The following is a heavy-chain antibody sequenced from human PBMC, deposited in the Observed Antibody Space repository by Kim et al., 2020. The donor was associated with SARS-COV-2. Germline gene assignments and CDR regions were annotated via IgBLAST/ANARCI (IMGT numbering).Heavy chain of an antibody. CDR2: INHSGST. J-gene: IGHJ3*02. D-gene: IGHD6-13*01. CDR1: GGSFSGYY. Sequence: SETLSLTCAVYGGSFSGYYWSWIRQPPGKGLEWIGEINHSGSTNYNPSLKSRVTISVDTSKNQFSLKLSSVTAADTAVYYCAREGAHSSSWYEGRKTQARLAFDIWGQGTMVTVSS. V-gene: IGHV4-34*01. CDR3: AREGAHSSSWYEGRKTQARLAFDI.